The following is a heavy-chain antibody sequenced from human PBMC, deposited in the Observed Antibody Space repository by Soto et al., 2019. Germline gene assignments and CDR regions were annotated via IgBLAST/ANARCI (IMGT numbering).Heavy chain of an antibody. CDR3: ARGPYDILPCYYLCWFDT. J-gene: IGHJ5*02. Sequence: QVQLQESGPGLVKPSETLSLTCTVSGGSVSSGSYYWSWIRQPPGKGLEWIGYIYYSGSTNYNPSLKRRVPISVDTSKNQFSLKLSSVPAAATAVYSCARGPYDILPCYYLCWFDTWGQGPLVTVSS. CDR1: GGSVSSGSYY. V-gene: IGHV4-61*01. D-gene: IGHD3-9*01. CDR2: IYYSGST.